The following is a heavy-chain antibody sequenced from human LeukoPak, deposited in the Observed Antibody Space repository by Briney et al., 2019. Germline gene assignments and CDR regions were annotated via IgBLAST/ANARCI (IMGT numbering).Heavy chain of an antibody. J-gene: IGHJ3*02. CDR2: IIPIFGTA. Sequence: ASVKVSCKASGGTFSSYAISWVRQAPGQGLEWMGGIIPIFGTANYAQKFQGRVTITADESTSTAYMELSSLRSEDTAVYYCARDHEYCSSTSCRDAFDIWGRGTMVTVSS. CDR3: ARDHEYCSSTSCRDAFDI. V-gene: IGHV1-69*13. D-gene: IGHD2-2*01. CDR1: GGTFSSYA.